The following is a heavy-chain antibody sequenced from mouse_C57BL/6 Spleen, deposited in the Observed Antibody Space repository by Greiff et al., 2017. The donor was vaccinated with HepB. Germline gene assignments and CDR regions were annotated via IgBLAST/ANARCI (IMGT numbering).Heavy chain of an antibody. CDR1: GFNIKDDY. CDR3: TTHYGSSGDY. V-gene: IGHV14-4*01. CDR2: INPENGDT. Sequence: VQLKQSGAELVRPGASVKLSCTASGFNIKDDYMHWVKQRPEQGLEWIGWINPENGDTEYASKFQGKATITADTSSNTAYLQLSSLTSEDTAVYYCTTHYGSSGDYWGQGTTLTVSS. D-gene: IGHD1-1*01. J-gene: IGHJ2*01.